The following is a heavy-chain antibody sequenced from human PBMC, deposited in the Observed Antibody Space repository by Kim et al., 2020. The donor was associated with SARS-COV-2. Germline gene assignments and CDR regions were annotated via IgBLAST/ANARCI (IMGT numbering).Heavy chain of an antibody. V-gene: IGHV1-3*01. D-gene: IGHD3-3*01. Sequence: FQCRVTITRDTSASTAYMELSSLRSEDTAVYYCARDRPLSDYNFWSGYDYWGQGTLVTVSS. J-gene: IGHJ4*02. CDR3: ARDRPLSDYNFWSGYDY.